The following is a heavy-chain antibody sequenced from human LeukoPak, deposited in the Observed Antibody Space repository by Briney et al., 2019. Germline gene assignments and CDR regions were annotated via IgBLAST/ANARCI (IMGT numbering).Heavy chain of an antibody. D-gene: IGHD3-10*01. CDR3: AKGGLDGRYGDFDY. CDR2: ISGSGGST. Sequence: PGGSLGLSCAASGFTFSSYAMSWVRQAPGKGLEWVSAISGSGGSTYYADFVKGRFTISRDNSKNTLYLQMNSLRAEDTAVYYCAKGGLDGRYGDFDYWGQGTLVTVSS. CDR1: GFTFSSYA. V-gene: IGHV3-23*01. J-gene: IGHJ4*02.